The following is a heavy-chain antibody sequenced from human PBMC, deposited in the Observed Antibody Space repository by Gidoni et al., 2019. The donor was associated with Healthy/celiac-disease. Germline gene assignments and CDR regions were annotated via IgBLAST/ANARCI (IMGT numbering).Heavy chain of an antibody. CDR3: ATRSSDGFTAFDY. J-gene: IGHJ4*02. CDR1: GFTFSSYW. V-gene: IGHV3-74*01. D-gene: IGHD2-15*01. Sequence: EVQLVESGEGLVQPGGSLRLACAATGFTFSSYWMLRVRQAPGKGMVGVSRINSDGSSTSCAASVKDRITISRDNAKNTLYLHMNSLRAEDTAVYYCATRSSDGFTAFDYWGQGTLVTVSS. CDR2: INSDGSST.